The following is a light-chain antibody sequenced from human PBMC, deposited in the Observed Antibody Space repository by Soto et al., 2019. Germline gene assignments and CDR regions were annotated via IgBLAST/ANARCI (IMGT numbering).Light chain of an antibody. V-gene: IGKV1-5*01. CDR3: QQYNSYS. Sequence: IQLTQSPSTLPASVGDRVTLTCRASQSISNWLAWYQQKPGTAPKLLIYHAYILETAVPSRFSDNGSGTEFTLTISSLQPGDFATYCCQQYNSYSFGQGSRVEIK. CDR2: HAY. J-gene: IGKJ1*01. CDR1: QSISNW.